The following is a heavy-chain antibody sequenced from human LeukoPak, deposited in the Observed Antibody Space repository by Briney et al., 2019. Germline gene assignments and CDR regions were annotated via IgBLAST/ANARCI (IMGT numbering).Heavy chain of an antibody. J-gene: IGHJ4*02. CDR1: VYTFTDSF. V-gene: IGHV1-2*02. Sequence: GASVTVSYKASVYTFTDSFIHWVRQAPGQGREWMGWMLPKSGATHYARKFQGRVTMTRDTSMSTAHLELSRLRSDDTALYYCAGGGYCAGGTCPGDYWGQGTLVTVST. CDR3: AGGGYCAGGTCPGDY. D-gene: IGHD2-8*02. CDR2: MLPKSGAT.